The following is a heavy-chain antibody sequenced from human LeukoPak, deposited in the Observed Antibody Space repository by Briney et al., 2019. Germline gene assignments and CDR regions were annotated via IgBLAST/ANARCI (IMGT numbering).Heavy chain of an antibody. V-gene: IGHV1-69*05. CDR2: IIPIFGTA. D-gene: IGHD4-11*01. CDR1: GGTFSSCA. CDR3: ARTTVTTHWFDP. Sequence: SVMVSCKASGGTFSSCAISWVRQAPGQGLEWMGRIIPIFGTANYAQKFQGRVTITTDESTSTAYMELSSLRSEDTAVYYCARTTVTTHWFDPWGQGTLVTVSS. J-gene: IGHJ5*02.